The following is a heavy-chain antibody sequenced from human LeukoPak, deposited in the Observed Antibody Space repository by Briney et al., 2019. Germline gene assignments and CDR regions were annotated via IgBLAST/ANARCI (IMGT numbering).Heavy chain of an antibody. Sequence: SETLSLTCTVSGGSISSSSYYWGWIRQPPGKGLEWIGNIYYSGSTYYNPSLKSRVTISVDTSKNQFSLKLSSVTAADTAVYYCASVTMIVVAWGQGTLVTVSS. D-gene: IGHD3-22*01. CDR3: ASVTMIVVA. V-gene: IGHV4-39*01. J-gene: IGHJ5*02. CDR1: GGSISSSSYY. CDR2: IYYSGST.